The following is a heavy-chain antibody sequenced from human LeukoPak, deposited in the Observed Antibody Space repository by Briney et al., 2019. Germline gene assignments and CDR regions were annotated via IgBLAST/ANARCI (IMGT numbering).Heavy chain of an antibody. V-gene: IGHV3-30*04. CDR3: AKNTQRYCSSTSCYPFDY. Sequence: GGSLRLSCAASGFLFISYPFRWVRQAPGKGLEWVASVSHDGEKTYYADSVKGRFTISRDNSKNTLYLQMNSLRAEDTAVYYCAKNTQRYCSSTSCYPFDYWGQGTLVTVSS. J-gene: IGHJ4*02. CDR1: GFLFISYP. D-gene: IGHD2-2*01. CDR2: VSHDGEKT.